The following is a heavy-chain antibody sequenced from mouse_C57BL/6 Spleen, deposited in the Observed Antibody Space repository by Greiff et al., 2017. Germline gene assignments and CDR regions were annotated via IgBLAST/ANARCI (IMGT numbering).Heavy chain of an antibody. CDR1: GYTFTSYW. J-gene: IGHJ3*01. D-gene: IGHD1-1*01. CDR3: AREEEYYGTPAY. Sequence: QVQLQQPGAELVKPGASVKLSCKASGYTFTSYWLHWVKQRPGQGLEWIGMIHPNSGSTNYNEKFKSKATLTVDKSSSTAYMQLSSLTSEDSAVDYCAREEEYYGTPAYRGQGTLVTVSA. CDR2: IHPNSGST. V-gene: IGHV1-64*01.